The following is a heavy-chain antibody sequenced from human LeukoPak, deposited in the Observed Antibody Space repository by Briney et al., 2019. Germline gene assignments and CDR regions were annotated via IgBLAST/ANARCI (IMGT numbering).Heavy chain of an antibody. D-gene: IGHD3-10*01. J-gene: IGHJ6*04. CDR2: INHSGST. Sequence: PSETLSLTCAVYGGSFSGYYWSWIRQPPGKGLEWIGEINHSGSTNYNPSLKSRVTISVDTSKNQFSLKLSSVTAADTAVYYCARGGITVVRGVFGYYYYGMDVWGKGTTVTVSS. CDR1: GGSFSGYY. CDR3: ARGGITVVRGVFGYYYYGMDV. V-gene: IGHV4-34*01.